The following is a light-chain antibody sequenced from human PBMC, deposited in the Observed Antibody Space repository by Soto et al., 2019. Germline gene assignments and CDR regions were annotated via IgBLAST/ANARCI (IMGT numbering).Light chain of an antibody. CDR2: SHN. Sequence: QSVLTQPPSASGTPGQRVSISCSGSTSNIGRNTVNWYQQLPGTAPKLLIYSHNQRPSGVPDRFSGSKSGTSASLAISGRQSEDEADYYCAAWDDILSGPVFGGGTKVTVL. CDR1: TSNIGRNT. CDR3: AAWDDILSGPV. J-gene: IGLJ2*01. V-gene: IGLV1-44*01.